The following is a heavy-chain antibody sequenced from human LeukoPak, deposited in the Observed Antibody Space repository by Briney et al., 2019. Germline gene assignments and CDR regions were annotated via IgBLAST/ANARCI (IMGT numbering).Heavy chain of an antibody. CDR2: IYYSGST. CDR1: GGSISSSSYY. CDR3: ARDLQSYYDSSGRRFDY. J-gene: IGHJ4*02. V-gene: IGHV4-39*07. D-gene: IGHD3-22*01. Sequence: PSETLSLTCTVSGGSISSSSYYWGWIRQPPGKGLEWIGSIYYSGSTYYNPSLKSRVTISVDTSKNQFSLKLSSVTAADTAVYYRARDLQSYYDSSGRRFDYWGQGTLVTVSS.